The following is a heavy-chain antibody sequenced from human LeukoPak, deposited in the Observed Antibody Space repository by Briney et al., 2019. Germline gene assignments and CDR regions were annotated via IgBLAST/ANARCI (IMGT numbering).Heavy chain of an antibody. V-gene: IGHV3-21*01. J-gene: IGHJ6*02. Sequence: GGSLRLSCAASGFTFSSYSINWVRQAPGKGLEWVSFITSTSSYIYYADSVKGRFTISRDNAKNSLYLQMNSLRAEDTAIYYCARVYSSSSGKGMDVWGQGTTVTVSS. CDR3: ARVYSSSSGKGMDV. CDR1: GFTFSSYS. D-gene: IGHD6-6*01. CDR2: ITSTSSYI.